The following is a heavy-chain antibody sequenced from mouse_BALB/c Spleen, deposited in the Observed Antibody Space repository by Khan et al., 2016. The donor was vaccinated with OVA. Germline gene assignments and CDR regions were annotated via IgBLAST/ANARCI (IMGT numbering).Heavy chain of an antibody. Sequence: QVQLKESGPGLVAPSQSLSISCTVSGFSLTSYGVNWVRQPPGKGLEWLGVIWGDGSTTYHSALISRLSTSKDNSTSQVFLKLNSLQTDDTATYYCAKFDGSFYAADYWGQGTSVTVSS. CDR1: GFSLTSYG. J-gene: IGHJ4*01. CDR3: AKFDGSFYAADY. D-gene: IGHD1-1*02. CDR2: IWGDGST. V-gene: IGHV2-3*01.